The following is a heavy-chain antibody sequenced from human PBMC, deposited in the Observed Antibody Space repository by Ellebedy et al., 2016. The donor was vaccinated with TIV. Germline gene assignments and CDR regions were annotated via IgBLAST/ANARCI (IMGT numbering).Heavy chain of an antibody. CDR3: AKLRQNIRTSIHY. Sequence: PGGSLRLSCAASGFSLTTFGMNWVRQAQGKGLEWISYISRSSGATHYADYVKGRFTMSRDNAKNSVFLQMNSLKAEDTAVYYCAKLRQNIRTSIHYWGPGTLVTVSS. V-gene: IGHV3-48*01. CDR2: ISRSSGAT. D-gene: IGHD1-7*01. CDR1: GFSLTTFG. J-gene: IGHJ4*02.